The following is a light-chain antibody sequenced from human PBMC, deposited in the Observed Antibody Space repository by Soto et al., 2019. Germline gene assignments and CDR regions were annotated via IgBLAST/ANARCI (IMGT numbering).Light chain of an antibody. Sequence: IVLTQSPATLSLSPGERATLSWRASQSVDSYLAWYQQKPGQAPRLLIYDASDRATGIPARFSGSGSGTDFTLTISSLEPEDFAVYYCQQRSNWPPITFGQGTRLEIK. V-gene: IGKV3-11*01. CDR1: QSVDSY. CDR3: QQRSNWPPIT. CDR2: DAS. J-gene: IGKJ5*01.